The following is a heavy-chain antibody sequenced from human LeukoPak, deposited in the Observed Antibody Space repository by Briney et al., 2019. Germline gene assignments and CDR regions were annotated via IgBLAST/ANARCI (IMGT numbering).Heavy chain of an antibody. Sequence: GGSLRLSCAASGFTFSSYSMNWVRQAPGKGLEWVSSISSSSSYIYYADSVKGRFTISRDNAKSSLYLQMNSLRAEDTAVYYCARDPPRCSGGSCYLDYWGQGTLVTVSS. J-gene: IGHJ4*02. CDR2: ISSSSSYI. V-gene: IGHV3-21*01. CDR1: GFTFSSYS. D-gene: IGHD2-15*01. CDR3: ARDPPRCSGGSCYLDY.